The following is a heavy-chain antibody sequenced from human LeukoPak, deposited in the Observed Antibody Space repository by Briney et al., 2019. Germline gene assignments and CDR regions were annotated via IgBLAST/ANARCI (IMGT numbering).Heavy chain of an antibody. J-gene: IGHJ4*02. CDR3: AAYGSGSISRFDY. Sequence: PSETLSLTCTVSGGSISSYYWSWIRQPPGKGLEWIGYIYYSGSTNYNPSLKSRVTISVDTSKNQFSLKLSSVTAADTAVYYCAAYGSGSISRFDYWGQGTLVTVSS. D-gene: IGHD3-10*01. CDR1: GGSISSYY. CDR2: IYYSGST. V-gene: IGHV4-59*12.